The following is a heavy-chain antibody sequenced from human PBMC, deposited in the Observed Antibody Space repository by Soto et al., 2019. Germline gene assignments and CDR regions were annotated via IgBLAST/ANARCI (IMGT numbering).Heavy chain of an antibody. J-gene: IGHJ6*03. Sequence: EVQLVESGGGLVQPGGSLRLSCAASGFTFSSYWMNWVRQAPGKGLVWVSRISSDGSSTTYADSVKGRFTISRDNAKNTLYLQMNSLRAEDTAVYYCARLGSGSGSYYYMDVWGKGTTVTVSS. CDR3: ARLGSGSGSYYYMDV. D-gene: IGHD3-10*01. CDR2: ISSDGSST. CDR1: GFTFSSYW. V-gene: IGHV3-74*01.